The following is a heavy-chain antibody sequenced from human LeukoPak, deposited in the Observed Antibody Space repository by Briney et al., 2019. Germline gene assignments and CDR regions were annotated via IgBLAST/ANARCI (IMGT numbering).Heavy chain of an antibody. Sequence: SETLSLTCAVSGGSFSGYYWSWIRQPPGKGLEWIGEINHSGSTNYNPSLKSRVTISVDTSKNQFSLKLSSVTAADTAVYYCASLGGYNYGDPNDYWGQGTLVTVSS. CDR3: ASLGGYNYGDPNDY. V-gene: IGHV4-34*01. J-gene: IGHJ4*02. CDR2: INHSGST. D-gene: IGHD5-18*01. CDR1: GGSFSGYY.